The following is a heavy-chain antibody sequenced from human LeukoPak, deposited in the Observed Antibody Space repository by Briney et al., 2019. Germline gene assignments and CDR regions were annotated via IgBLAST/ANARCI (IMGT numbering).Heavy chain of an antibody. CDR1: GYTFTSYD. D-gene: IGHD3-10*01. CDR3: ARESGTGYYGSAYPFDY. V-gene: IGHV1-8*01. Sequence: ASVKVSCKASGYTFTSYDINWVRQATGQGLEWMGWMNPNSGNTGYAQKFQGRVTMTRNTSISTAYMELSSLRSEDTAVYYCARESGTGYYGSAYPFDYWGQGTLVTVSS. J-gene: IGHJ4*02. CDR2: MNPNSGNT.